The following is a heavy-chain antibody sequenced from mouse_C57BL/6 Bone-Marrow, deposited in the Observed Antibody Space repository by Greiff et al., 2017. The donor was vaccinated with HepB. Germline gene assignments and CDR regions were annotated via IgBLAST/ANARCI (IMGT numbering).Heavy chain of an antibody. J-gene: IGHJ3*01. V-gene: IGHV1-78*01. CDR2: IYPRDGST. D-gene: IGHD1-1*01. CDR3: ARPGFITTVVATPFAY. Sequence: QVQLQQSDAELVKPGASVKISCKVSGYTFTDHTIHWMKQRPEQGLEWIGYIYPRDGSTKYNEKFKGKATLTADKSSSTAYMQLNSLTSEDSAVYFCARPGFITTVVATPFAYWGQGTLVTVSA. CDR1: GYTFTDHT.